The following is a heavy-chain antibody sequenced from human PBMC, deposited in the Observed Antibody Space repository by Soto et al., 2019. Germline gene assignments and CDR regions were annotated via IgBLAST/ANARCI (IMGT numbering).Heavy chain of an antibody. Sequence: SETLSLTCTVSGGSISSYYWSWIRQPPGKGLEWIGYIYYSGSTNYNPSLKSRVTISVDTSKNQFSLKLSSVTAADTAVYYCARAGVWSGSDAFDIWGQGTMVTV. J-gene: IGHJ3*02. CDR3: ARAGVWSGSDAFDI. D-gene: IGHD3-3*01. V-gene: IGHV4-59*01. CDR1: GGSISSYY. CDR2: IYYSGST.